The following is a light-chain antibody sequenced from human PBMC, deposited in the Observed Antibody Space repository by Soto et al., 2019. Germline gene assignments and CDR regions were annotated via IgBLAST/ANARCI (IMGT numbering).Light chain of an antibody. V-gene: IGLV4-69*01. CDR1: SGHSNYA. J-gene: IGLJ2*01. CDR3: QTWGSGIVV. CDR2: LNSDGSH. Sequence: QSVLTQSPSASASLGASVKLTCTLSSGHSNYAIAWHQQQSEKGPRYLMKLNSDGSHSKGDGIPDRFSGSSSGAERYLTISRLQSEDEAAYYCQTWGSGIVVFGGGTKLNRP.